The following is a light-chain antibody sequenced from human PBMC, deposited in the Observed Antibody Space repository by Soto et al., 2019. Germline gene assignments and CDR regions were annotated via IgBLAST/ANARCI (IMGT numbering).Light chain of an antibody. CDR3: HQYYSSPPT. J-gene: IGKJ1*01. CDR2: WAS. Sequence: DFVMTQSPDSLAVSQGERATINCKSSQSVLFSSNDYNYLAWFQQNPGHPPKLLIYWASTRAFGVPDRFNVSGSGTDFTLTITSLQAEDVEVYYCHQYYSSPPTFGQGTRVEIK. V-gene: IGKV4-1*01. CDR1: QSVLFSSNDYNY.